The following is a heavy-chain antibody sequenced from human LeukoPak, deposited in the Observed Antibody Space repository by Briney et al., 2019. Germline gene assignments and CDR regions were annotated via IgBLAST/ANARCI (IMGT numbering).Heavy chain of an antibody. J-gene: IGHJ5*02. D-gene: IGHD2-15*01. Sequence: SSETLSLTCAVSGGSISSYYWSWIRQPPGKGLEWIGYIYYSGGTNYNPSLKSRVTISVDTSKNQFSLKLSSVTAADTAVYYCARVVVVAATPWFDPWGQGTLVTVSS. CDR1: GGSISSYY. V-gene: IGHV4-59*01. CDR3: ARVVVVAATPWFDP. CDR2: IYYSGGT.